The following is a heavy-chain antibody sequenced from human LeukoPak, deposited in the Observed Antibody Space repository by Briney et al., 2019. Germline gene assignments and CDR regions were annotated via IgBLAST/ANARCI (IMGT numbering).Heavy chain of an antibody. CDR2: ISYDGSNK. V-gene: IGHV3-30*18. CDR3: AKTPTSAFDI. CDR1: GFTFSSYG. D-gene: IGHD5-24*01. J-gene: IGHJ3*02. Sequence: GGSLRPSCAASGFTFSSYGMHWVRQAPGKGLEWVAVISYDGSNKYYADSVKGRFTIPRDNSKNTLYLQMNSLRAEDTAVYYCAKTPTSAFDIWGQGTMVTVSS.